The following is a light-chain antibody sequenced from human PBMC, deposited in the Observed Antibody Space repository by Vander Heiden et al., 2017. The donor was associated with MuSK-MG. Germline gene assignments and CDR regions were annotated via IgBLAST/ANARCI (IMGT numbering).Light chain of an antibody. CDR1: NIGSKS. Sequence: SYVLTPPPSVSVAPGQTARITCGGNNIGSKSVHWYQQKPGQAPVLVVHDDSDRPSGIPERFSGSNSGNTATLTTSRVEAGEEADYYCQVWDRSSDHVVFGGGTKLTVL. V-gene: IGLV3-21*02. J-gene: IGLJ2*01. CDR2: DDS. CDR3: QVWDRSSDHVV.